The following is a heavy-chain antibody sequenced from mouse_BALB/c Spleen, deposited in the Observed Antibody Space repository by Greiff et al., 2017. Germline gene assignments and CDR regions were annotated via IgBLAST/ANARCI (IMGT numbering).Heavy chain of an antibody. CDR3: ARGGDGYYGFAY. CDR1: GFTFSSFG. Sequence: EVHLVESGGGLVQPGGSRKLSCAASGFTFSSFGMHWVRQAPEKGLEWVAYISSGSSTIYYADTVKGRFTISRDNPKNTLFLQMTSLRSEDTAMYYCARGGDGYYGFAYWGQGTLVTVSA. J-gene: IGHJ3*01. V-gene: IGHV5-17*02. D-gene: IGHD2-3*01. CDR2: ISSGSSTI.